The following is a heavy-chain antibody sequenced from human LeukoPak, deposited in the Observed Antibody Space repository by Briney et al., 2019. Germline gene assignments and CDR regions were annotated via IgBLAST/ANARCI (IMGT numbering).Heavy chain of an antibody. V-gene: IGHV1-18*01. CDR1: GYNFNSYG. J-gene: IGHJ3*02. CDR2: ITAGNGNT. Sequence: ASVKVSCKASGYNFNSYGIGWVRQAPRQGLEWMGWITAGNGNTNYAQKVQGRVTMTTDTSTSTAYMELRSLRSDDTAVYFRARDLARGYSYGYNAFDIWGQGTMVTVSS. D-gene: IGHD5-18*01. CDR3: ARDLARGYSYGYNAFDI.